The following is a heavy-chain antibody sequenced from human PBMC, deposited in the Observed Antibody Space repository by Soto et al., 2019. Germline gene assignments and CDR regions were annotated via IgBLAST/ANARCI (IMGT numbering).Heavy chain of an antibody. CDR2: ISYDGSIK. CDR3: ARLVVVTAYDAFDI. Sequence: QVQLVESGGGVVQPGRSLRLSCAASGFTFSSYAMHWVRQAPGKGLEWVAVISYDGSIKYYADSVKGRFTISRDNSKNTLYLQMNSLRAEDTAVYYCARLVVVTAYDAFDIWGQGTMVTVSS. V-gene: IGHV3-30-3*01. J-gene: IGHJ3*02. CDR1: GFTFSSYA. D-gene: IGHD2-21*02.